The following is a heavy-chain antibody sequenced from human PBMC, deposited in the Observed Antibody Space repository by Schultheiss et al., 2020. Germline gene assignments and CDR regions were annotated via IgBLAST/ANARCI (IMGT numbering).Heavy chain of an antibody. J-gene: IGHJ4*02. D-gene: IGHD1-26*01. V-gene: IGHV3-66*01. CDR3: AISSEGATTACNY. Sequence: GESLKISCAASGFTVSSNYMSWVRQAPGKGLEWVSVIYSGGSTYYADSVKGRFTISRDNSKNTLYLQMNSLRAEDTAVYYCAISSEGATTACNYWGQGTLVTVSS. CDR2: IYSGGST. CDR1: GFTVSSNY.